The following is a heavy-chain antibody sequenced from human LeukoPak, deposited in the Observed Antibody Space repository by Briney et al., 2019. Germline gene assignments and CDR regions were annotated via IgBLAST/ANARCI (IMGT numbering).Heavy chain of an antibody. CDR3: ARNYYGSGSLPGMDV. J-gene: IGHJ6*02. V-gene: IGHV4-59*01. CDR2: IYYSGST. Sequence: SETLSLTCTVSGGSISSYFWSWIRQPPGKGLEWIGYIYYSGSTNYNPSLKSRVTISVDMSKNQFSLKLSSVTAADTAVYYCARNYYGSGSLPGMDVWGQGTTVTVSS. CDR1: GGSISSYF. D-gene: IGHD3-10*01.